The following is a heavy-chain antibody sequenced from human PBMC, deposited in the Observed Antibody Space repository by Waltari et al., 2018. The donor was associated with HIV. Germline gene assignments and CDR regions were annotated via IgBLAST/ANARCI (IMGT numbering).Heavy chain of an antibody. D-gene: IGHD6-19*01. CDR3: ARGAYRRGWYGTLDY. J-gene: IGHJ4*02. CDR1: GYMFNNYE. V-gene: IGHV7-4-1*02. Sequence: QVQLVQSESELKKPGASVKISCEASGYMFNNYELNWLQQAPGQGPEWIGWINTITGDPTYVPGFTGRFVFSMESSVTTAYLQITGLKVEDTAVYYCARGAYRRGWYGTLDYWGQGTLVIVSS. CDR2: INTITGDP.